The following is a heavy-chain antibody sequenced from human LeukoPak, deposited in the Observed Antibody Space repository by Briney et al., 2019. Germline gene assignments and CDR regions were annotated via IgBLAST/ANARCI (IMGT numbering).Heavy chain of an antibody. CDR2: ISSSSSYI. CDR3: ASFGSITIFGVVSNLDY. J-gene: IGHJ4*02. V-gene: IGHV3-21*01. Sequence: GGSLRLSCAASGFTFSSYSMNWVRQAPGKGLEWVSSISSSSSYIYYADSVKGRFTISRDNAKNSLYLQMNSLRAEDTAVYYCASFGSITIFGVVSNLDYWGQGTLVTVSS. D-gene: IGHD3-3*01. CDR1: GFTFSSYS.